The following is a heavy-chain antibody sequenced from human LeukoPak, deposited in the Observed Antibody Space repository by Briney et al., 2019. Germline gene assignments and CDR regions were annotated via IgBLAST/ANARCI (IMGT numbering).Heavy chain of an antibody. CDR1: GFIFRSKW. CDR3: ARVSRLDQYGSSSRHYDAFDI. D-gene: IGHD6-6*01. CDR2: IKQDGSEK. Sequence: PGGSLRLSCVVSGFIFRSKWMSWVRQAPGKGLEWVASIKQDGSEKYYGDSLKGGFTISRDNAKNSLYLQMNSLRAEDTAIYYCARVSRLDQYGSSSRHYDAFDIWGQGTMVSVSS. J-gene: IGHJ3*02. V-gene: IGHV3-7*01.